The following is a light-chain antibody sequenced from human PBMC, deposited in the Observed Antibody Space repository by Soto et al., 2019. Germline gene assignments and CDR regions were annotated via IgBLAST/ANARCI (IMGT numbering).Light chain of an antibody. V-gene: IGLV1-51*01. CDR1: SSNIGRNY. CDR2: DYN. J-gene: IGLJ3*02. CDR3: GAWDSSLSAWV. Sequence: QSVLTQPPSVSAASGQKVTISCSGSSSNIGRNYVSWYQQLPGTAPKLLIFDYNGRPSGIPDRFSGSKSGTSATLGITGLQTGDEADYYCGAWDSSLSAWVFGGGTKLTVL.